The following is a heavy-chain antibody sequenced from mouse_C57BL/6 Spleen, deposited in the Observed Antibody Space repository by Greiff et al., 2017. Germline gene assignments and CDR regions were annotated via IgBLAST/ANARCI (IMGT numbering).Heavy chain of an antibody. V-gene: IGHV1-64*01. D-gene: IGHD1-1*01. CDR3: ARRGSYYYGSSFYAMDY. J-gene: IGHJ4*01. Sequence: QVQLQQPGAELVKPGASVTLSCKASGYTFTSYWMHWVKQRPGQGLEWIGMIHPNSGSTNYNEKFKSKATLTVDKSSSTAYMQLSSLTSEDSAVYYCARRGSYYYGSSFYAMDYWGQGTSVTVSS. CDR2: IHPNSGST. CDR1: GYTFTSYW.